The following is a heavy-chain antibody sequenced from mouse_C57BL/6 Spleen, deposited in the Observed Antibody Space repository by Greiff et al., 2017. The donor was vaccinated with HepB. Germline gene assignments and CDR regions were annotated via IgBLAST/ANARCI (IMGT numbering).Heavy chain of an antibody. CDR1: GYTFTDYN. Sequence: EVKLMESGPELVKPGASVKIPCKASGYTFTDYNMDWVKQSHGKSLEWIGDINPNNGGTIYNQKFKGKATLTVDKSSSTAYMELRSLTSEDTAVYYCASVYYGSSFWYFDVWGTGTTVTVSS. CDR2: INPNNGGT. V-gene: IGHV1-18*01. J-gene: IGHJ1*03. D-gene: IGHD1-1*01. CDR3: ASVYYGSSFWYFDV.